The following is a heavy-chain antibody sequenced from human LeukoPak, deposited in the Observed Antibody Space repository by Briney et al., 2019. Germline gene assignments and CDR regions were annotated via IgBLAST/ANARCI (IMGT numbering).Heavy chain of an antibody. CDR1: GGTFSSYA. CDR3: ARDRVGYCSSTSCYHFDY. CDR2: IIPIFGTA. V-gene: IGHV1-69*06. D-gene: IGHD2-2*01. Sequence: GASVKVSCKASGGTFSSYAISWVRQAPGQGLQWMGGIIPIFGTANYAQKFQGRVTITADKSTSTAYMELSNLRSEDTAVYYCARDRVGYCSSTSCYHFDYWGQGTLVTVSS. J-gene: IGHJ4*02.